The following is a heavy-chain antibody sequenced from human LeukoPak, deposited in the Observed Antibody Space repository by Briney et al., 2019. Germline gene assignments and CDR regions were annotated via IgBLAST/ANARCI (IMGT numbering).Heavy chain of an antibody. CDR3: ARGFPVTRGYSYGPIDY. CDR1: GGSISSSSYY. Sequence: SETLSLTCTVSGGSISSSSYYWGWLRQPPGKGLEWIGSIYYSGSTYYNPSLKSRVTISVDTSKNQFSLKLSSVTAVDTAVYYCARGFPVTRGYSYGPIDYWGQGTLVTVSS. J-gene: IGHJ4*02. D-gene: IGHD5-18*01. V-gene: IGHV4-39*01. CDR2: IYYSGST.